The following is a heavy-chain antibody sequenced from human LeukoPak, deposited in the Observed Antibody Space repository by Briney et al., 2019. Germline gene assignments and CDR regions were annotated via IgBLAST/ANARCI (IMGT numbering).Heavy chain of an antibody. V-gene: IGHV3-21*01. Sequence: AGGSLRLSCAASEFTFSYYTMSWVRQAPGKGLEWVSSISSTGSSIYYADSVKGRFTISRDNAKNSLYLQMSSLRVEDTAVYYCARDDVAWSDVHWFDPWGQGTLVTVSS. CDR1: EFTFSYYT. CDR2: ISSTGSSI. CDR3: ARDDVAWSDVHWFDP. J-gene: IGHJ5*02. D-gene: IGHD1-1*01.